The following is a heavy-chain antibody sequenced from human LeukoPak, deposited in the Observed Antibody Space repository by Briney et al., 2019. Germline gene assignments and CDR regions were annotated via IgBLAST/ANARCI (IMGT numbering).Heavy chain of an antibody. D-gene: IGHD1-26*01. V-gene: IGHV3-53*01. J-gene: IGHJ4*02. CDR1: GFTVSSNY. CDR2: IYSGGTT. Sequence: PGGSLRLSCAASGFTVSSNYMSWVRQAPGKGLEWISVIYSGGTTYYADSVKGRFTISRDNSKNTMYLQMNSLRAEDTAVYYCARGGGSYFYEDYWGQGTLVTVSS. CDR3: ARGGGSYFYEDY.